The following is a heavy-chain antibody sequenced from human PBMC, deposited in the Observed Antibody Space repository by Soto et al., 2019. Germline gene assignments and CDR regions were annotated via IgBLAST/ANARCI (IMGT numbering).Heavy chain of an antibody. D-gene: IGHD3-3*01. J-gene: IGHJ4*02. CDR3: ARVFPDGWVEPGVVRGYLDT. CDR1: ADSFSSYG. Sequence: QVQLVQSGAEVKEPGSAVKVSCKAPADSFSSYGISWVRQAPGQGLEWMGGIIPIFGTTNYAEKFQGRVTITAVESTNTAYMELSILRSEDTALYYCARVFPDGWVEPGVVRGYLDTWGRGTLVTVSS. CDR2: IIPIFGTT. V-gene: IGHV1-69*01.